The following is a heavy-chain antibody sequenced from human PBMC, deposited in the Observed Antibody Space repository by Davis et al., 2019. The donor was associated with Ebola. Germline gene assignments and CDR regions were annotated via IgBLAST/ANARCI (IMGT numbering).Heavy chain of an antibody. V-gene: IGHV3-11*06. Sequence: GGSLRLSCAASGFTFSDYYMSWIRQAPGKGLEWVSYISSSSSYIYYADSVKGRFTISRNNAKNSLYLQMNSLRAEDTAVYYCARDRGFFWFDPWGQGTLVTVSS. D-gene: IGHD1-26*01. CDR3: ARDRGFFWFDP. CDR2: ISSSSSYI. J-gene: IGHJ5*02. CDR1: GFTFSDYY.